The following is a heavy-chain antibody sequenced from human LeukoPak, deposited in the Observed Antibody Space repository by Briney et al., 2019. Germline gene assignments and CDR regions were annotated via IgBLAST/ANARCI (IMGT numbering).Heavy chain of an antibody. D-gene: IGHD6-19*01. CDR2: IYYSGST. CDR1: GASISSYY. CDR3: ARLVIAVAGMWGDY. V-gene: IGHV4-39*01. Sequence: SETLSLTCTVSGASISSYYWSWIRQPPGKGLEWIGSIYYSGSTYYNPSLKSRVTISVDTSKNQFSLKLSSVTAADTAVYYCARLVIAVAGMWGDYWGQGTLVTVSS. J-gene: IGHJ4*02.